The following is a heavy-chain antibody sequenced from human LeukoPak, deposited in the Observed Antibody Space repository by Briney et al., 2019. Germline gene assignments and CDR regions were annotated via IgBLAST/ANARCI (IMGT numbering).Heavy chain of an antibody. Sequence: ASVKVSCKASGYTFTSYGISWVRQASGQGLEWMGWISAYNGNTNYAQKLQGRVTMTTDTSTSTAYMELRSLRSDDTAVYYCARGSSSGWYLDAFDIWGQGTMVTVSS. CDR3: ARGSSSGWYLDAFDI. D-gene: IGHD6-19*01. V-gene: IGHV1-18*01. CDR1: GYTFTSYG. CDR2: ISAYNGNT. J-gene: IGHJ3*02.